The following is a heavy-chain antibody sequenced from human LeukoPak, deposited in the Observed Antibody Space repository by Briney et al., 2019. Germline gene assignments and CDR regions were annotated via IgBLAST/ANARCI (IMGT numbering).Heavy chain of an antibody. CDR2: INHSGST. D-gene: IGHD5-18*01. CDR1: GGSFSGYY. J-gene: IGHJ4*02. Sequence: SETLSLTCAVYGGSFSGYYSSWIRQPPGKGLEWIGEINHSGSTNYNPSLKSRVTISVDTSKNQFSLKLSSVTAADTAVYYCARGGNTAMVKPAGYFDYWGQGTLVTVSS. CDR3: ARGGNTAMVKPAGYFDY. V-gene: IGHV4-34*01.